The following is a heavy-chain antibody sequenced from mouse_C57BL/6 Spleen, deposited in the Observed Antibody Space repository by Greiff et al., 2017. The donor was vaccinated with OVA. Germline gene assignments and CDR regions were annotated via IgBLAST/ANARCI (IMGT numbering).Heavy chain of an antibody. CDR1: GFTFTDYY. CDR3: AREFITTGGNYFDY. V-gene: IGHV7-3*01. D-gene: IGHD1-1*01. CDR2: IRNKANGYTT. J-gene: IGHJ2*01. Sequence: EVKLVESGGGLVQPGGSLSLSCAASGFTFTDYYMSWVRQPPGKALEWLGFIRNKANGYTTEYSASVKGRFTISRDNSQSILYLQMNALRAEDSATYYCAREFITTGGNYFDYWGKGTTLTVSS.